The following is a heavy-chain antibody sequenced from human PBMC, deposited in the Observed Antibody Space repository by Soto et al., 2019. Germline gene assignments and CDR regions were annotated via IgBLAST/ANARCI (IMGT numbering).Heavy chain of an antibody. Sequence: GASVKVSCKASGYTFTSNHMHWVRQAPGQGLEWMGIINPSDGSTIYAQKFQGRVTMTRDTSTSTLYMELTSLRSEDTAVYYCARAKQIGQYYFDSWGQGTPVTSPQ. D-gene: IGHD6-6*01. CDR3: ARAKQIGQYYFDS. CDR1: GYTFTSNH. V-gene: IGHV1-46*01. CDR2: INPSDGST. J-gene: IGHJ4*02.